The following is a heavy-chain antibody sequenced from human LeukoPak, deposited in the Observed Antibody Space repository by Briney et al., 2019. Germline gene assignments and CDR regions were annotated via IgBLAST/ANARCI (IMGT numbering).Heavy chain of an antibody. CDR2: ISDSGGST. D-gene: IGHD3/OR15-3a*01. V-gene: IGHV3-23*01. CDR3: ANGLNVPDY. Sequence: GRSLRLSCAASGFTFSSYAMSWVRQAPGKGLEWVSSISDSGGSTYYADSVQGRFTISRDNSKNTVFLQMNSLRAEDTAIYYCANGLNVPDYWGQGTLVTVSS. CDR1: GFTFSSYA. J-gene: IGHJ4*02.